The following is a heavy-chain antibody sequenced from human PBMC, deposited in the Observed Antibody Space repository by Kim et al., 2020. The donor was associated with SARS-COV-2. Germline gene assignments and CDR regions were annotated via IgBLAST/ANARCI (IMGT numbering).Heavy chain of an antibody. D-gene: IGHD3-22*01. CDR3: ARRGDYYDSPDAFDI. Sequence: QKFQGRVTITADKSTSTAYMELSSLRSEDTAVYYCARRGDYYDSPDAFDIWGQGTMVTVSS. J-gene: IGHJ3*02. V-gene: IGHV1-69*02.